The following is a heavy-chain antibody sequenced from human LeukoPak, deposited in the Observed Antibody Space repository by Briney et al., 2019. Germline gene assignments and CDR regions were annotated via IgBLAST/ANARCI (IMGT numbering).Heavy chain of an antibody. J-gene: IGHJ5*01. Sequence: PGGSLRLSCAASGFPYSSYAMSWARQAPGKGLEWVSAISGRGTSTYYADSVKGRFTISRDNSKNTLYLQMNSPTAEDTAVYYCAKVGAIDYYGSGSHFDFWGQGTLVTVSS. CDR1: GFPYSSYA. CDR3: AKVGAIDYYGSGSHFDF. V-gene: IGHV3-23*01. CDR2: ISGRGTST. D-gene: IGHD3-10*01.